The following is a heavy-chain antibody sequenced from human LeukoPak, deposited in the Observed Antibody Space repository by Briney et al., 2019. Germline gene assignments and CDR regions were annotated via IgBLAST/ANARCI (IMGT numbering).Heavy chain of an antibody. CDR2: INPNSGGT. D-gene: IGHD1-1*01. V-gene: IGHV1-2*02. CDR1: GYTFTRYY. CDR3: ARDISTFLYYFDY. Sequence: ASVKVSCKPSGYTFTRYYMHWVRQAPGQGLEWMGWINPNSGGTNYAQKFQGRVTMTRDTSISTAYMELSRLRSDDTAVYYCARDISTFLYYFDYWGQGTLVTVSS. J-gene: IGHJ4*02.